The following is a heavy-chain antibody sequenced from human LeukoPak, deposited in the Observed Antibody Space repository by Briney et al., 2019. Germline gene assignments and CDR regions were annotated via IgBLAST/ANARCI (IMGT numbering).Heavy chain of an antibody. V-gene: IGHV3-48*02. CDR2: ISSSSSTI. J-gene: IGHJ4*02. Sequence: GGSLRLSCAASGFTFSSYSMNWVRQAPGKGLEWVSYISSSSSTIYYADSVKGRFTISRDNAKNTLYLQMNSLSDEDTAVYYCVRDWFLALDYWGQGTLVTVSS. CDR1: GFTFSSYS. CDR3: VRDWFLALDY. D-gene: IGHD3-10*01.